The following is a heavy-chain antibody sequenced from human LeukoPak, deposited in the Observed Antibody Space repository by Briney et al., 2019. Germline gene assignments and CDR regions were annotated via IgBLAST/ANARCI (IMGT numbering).Heavy chain of an antibody. CDR3: ARDRGYNWNDRIFDY. Sequence: SETLSRTCTVSGGSISSYYWSWIRQPPGKGLEWIGYIYYSGSTNYHPSLKSRVTISVDTSKNQFSLKLSSVTAADTAVYYCARDRGYNWNDRIFDYWGQGTLVTVSS. J-gene: IGHJ4*02. CDR1: GGSISSYY. V-gene: IGHV4-59*01. CDR2: IYYSGST. D-gene: IGHD1-1*01.